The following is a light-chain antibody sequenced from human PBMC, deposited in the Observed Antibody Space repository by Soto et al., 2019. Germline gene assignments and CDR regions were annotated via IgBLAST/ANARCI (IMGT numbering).Light chain of an antibody. CDR1: QSISSY. Sequence: DIQMTQSPSSLSASVVDRVTITFRASQSISSYLNWYQQKPGKAPKLLIYAASSLQSGVPSRFSGSGSGTDFTLTISSLQPEDFATYYCQQSYSTPVTFDQGTRLEIK. CDR3: QQSYSTPVT. CDR2: AAS. J-gene: IGKJ5*01. V-gene: IGKV1-39*01.